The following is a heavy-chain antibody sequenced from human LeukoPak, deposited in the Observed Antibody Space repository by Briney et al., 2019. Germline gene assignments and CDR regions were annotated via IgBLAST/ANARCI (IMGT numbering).Heavy chain of an antibody. V-gene: IGHV5-51*01. J-gene: IGHJ5*02. CDR1: GYSSTSYW. CDR3: ARVAPQYQLLLDWFDP. CDR2: IYPGDSDT. D-gene: IGHD2-2*01. Sequence: GESLKISCKGSGYSSTSYWIGWVRQMPGKGLEWMGIIYPGDSDTRYSPSFQGQVTISADKSISTAYLQWSSLKASDTAMYYCARVAPQYQLLLDWFDPWGQGTLVTVSS.